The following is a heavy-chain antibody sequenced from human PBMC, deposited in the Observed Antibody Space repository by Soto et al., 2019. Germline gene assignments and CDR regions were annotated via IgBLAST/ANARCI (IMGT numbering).Heavy chain of an antibody. CDR2: IYYSGST. D-gene: IGHD3-16*02. J-gene: IGHJ4*02. Sequence: SETLSLTCTVSGGSISSYYWSWIRQPPGKGLEWIGYIYYSGSTNYNPSLKSRVTISVDTSKNQFSLKLSSVTAADTAVYYCARGLERATISSYYFDYWGQGTLVTVSS. CDR3: ARGLERATISSYYFDY. CDR1: GGSISSYY. V-gene: IGHV4-59*01.